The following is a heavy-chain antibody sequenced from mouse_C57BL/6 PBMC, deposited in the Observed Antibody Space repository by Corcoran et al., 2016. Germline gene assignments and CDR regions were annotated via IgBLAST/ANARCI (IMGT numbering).Heavy chain of an antibody. CDR1: GFTISSQY. CDR2: PTAGGRGN. V-gene: IGHV5-12*03. J-gene: IGHJ4*01. Sequence: EVQLVESGGGLVQPGGSLRLSCAASGFTISSQYMTWVRQAPGKGREWVANPTAGGRGNQYDDSVKGRFTISRDNAQNSVFLQMNSLRAEDTALYYCASRGPDYWGQGTLVTVSS. CDR3: ASRGPDY.